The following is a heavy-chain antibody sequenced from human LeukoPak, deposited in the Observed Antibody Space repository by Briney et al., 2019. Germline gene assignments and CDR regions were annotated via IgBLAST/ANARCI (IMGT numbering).Heavy chain of an antibody. Sequence: GGSLRLSCAASGFTVSSNYMSWVRQAPGKGLEWVAVIWYDGSNKYYADSVKGRFTISRDNSKNTLYLQMNSLRAEDTAVYYCARDGAPDYYDSSGYYPDYWGQGTLVTVSS. CDR3: ARDGAPDYYDSSGYYPDY. CDR2: IWYDGSNK. D-gene: IGHD3-22*01. V-gene: IGHV3-33*08. CDR1: GFTVSSNY. J-gene: IGHJ4*02.